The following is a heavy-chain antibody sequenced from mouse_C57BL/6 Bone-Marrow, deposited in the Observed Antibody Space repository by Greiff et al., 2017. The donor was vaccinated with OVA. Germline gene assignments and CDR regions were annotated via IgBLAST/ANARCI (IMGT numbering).Heavy chain of an antibody. D-gene: IGHD2-3*01. Sequence: VKLKQPGAELVKPGASVKLSCKASGYTFTSYWMHWVKQRPGQGLEWIGMIHPNSGSTNYNEKFKSKATLTVDKSSSTAYMQLSSLTSEDSAVYYCARDGYFRRFAYWGQGTLVTVSA. J-gene: IGHJ3*01. V-gene: IGHV1-64*01. CDR2: IHPNSGST. CDR1: GYTFTSYW. CDR3: ARDGYFRRFAY.